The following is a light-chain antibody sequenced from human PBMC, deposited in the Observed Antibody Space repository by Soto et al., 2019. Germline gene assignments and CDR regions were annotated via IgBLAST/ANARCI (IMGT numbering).Light chain of an antibody. CDR1: QGISSA. CDR2: DAS. CDR3: QQFNSYPRT. J-gene: IGKJ3*01. V-gene: IGKV1-13*02. Sequence: AIQLTQSPSSLSASVGDRVTITCRASQGISSALAWYQQKPGQAPKLLIYDASSLESGVPSRFSGSGSGTDFTLTISSLQPEDFATYYCQQFNSYPRTFGPGTKVDIQ.